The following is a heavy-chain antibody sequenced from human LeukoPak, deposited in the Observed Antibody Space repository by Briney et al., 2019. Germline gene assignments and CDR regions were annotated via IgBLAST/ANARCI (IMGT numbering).Heavy chain of an antibody. CDR1: GFTFSSYG. V-gene: IGHV3-30*19. CDR2: IWYDGSNK. Sequence: GRSLRLSCAASGFTFSSYGMHWVRQAPGKGLEWEAVIWYDGSNKYYADSVKGRFTISRDNSKNTLYLQMNSLRAEDTAVYYCARDYIVVVTSYYYGMDVWGQGTTVTVSS. CDR3: ARDYIVVVTSYYYGMDV. D-gene: IGHD2-21*02. J-gene: IGHJ6*02.